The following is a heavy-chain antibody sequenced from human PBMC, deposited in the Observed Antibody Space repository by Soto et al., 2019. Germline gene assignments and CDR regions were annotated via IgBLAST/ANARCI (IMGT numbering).Heavy chain of an antibody. D-gene: IGHD6-19*01. V-gene: IGHV3-33*01. J-gene: IGHJ4*02. Sequence: QVQLVESGGGVVQPGRSLRLSCAASGFTFSSYGMHWVRQAPGKGLEWVAVIWYDASNKYYADSVKGRFTISRDNSKKTFDXQMNSLRAEDTAVYYCARDCAGYSSGWYQRGGFDYWGQGTLVTVSS. CDR1: GFTFSSYG. CDR2: IWYDASNK. CDR3: ARDCAGYSSGWYQRGGFDY.